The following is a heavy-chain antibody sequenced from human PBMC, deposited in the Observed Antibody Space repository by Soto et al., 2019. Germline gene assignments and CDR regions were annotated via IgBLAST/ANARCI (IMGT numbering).Heavy chain of an antibody. V-gene: IGHV3-74*01. Sequence: PGGSLRVSCVASGFTFSNYWMHWGRQAPGKGLEWVSRISSDGSSTTYADSVKGRFTISRDNAENSLHLQMNSLRAEDTAVYYCARVRYCSDNSCYSWFDYWGQGP. J-gene: IGHJ4*02. D-gene: IGHD2-15*01. CDR3: ARVRYCSDNSCYSWFDY. CDR1: GFTFSNYW. CDR2: ISSDGSST.